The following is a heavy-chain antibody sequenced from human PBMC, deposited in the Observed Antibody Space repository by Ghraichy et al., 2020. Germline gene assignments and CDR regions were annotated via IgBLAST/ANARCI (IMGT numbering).Heavy chain of an antibody. Sequence: SVKVSCKASGGTFSSYAISWVRQAPGQGLEWMGGIIPIFGTANYAQKFQGRVTITADESTSTAYMELSSLRSEDTAVYYCATNPPTYSYGSYYFDYWGQGTLVTVSS. CDR1: GGTFSSYA. CDR2: IIPIFGTA. D-gene: IGHD5-18*01. V-gene: IGHV1-69*13. J-gene: IGHJ4*02. CDR3: ATNPPTYSYGSYYFDY.